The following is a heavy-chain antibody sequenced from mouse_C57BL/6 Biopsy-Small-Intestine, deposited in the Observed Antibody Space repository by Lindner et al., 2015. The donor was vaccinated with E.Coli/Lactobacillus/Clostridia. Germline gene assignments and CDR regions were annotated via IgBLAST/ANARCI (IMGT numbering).Heavy chain of an antibody. J-gene: IGHJ4*01. Sequence: VKVSCKTSGYSLSRYAVNWLRQAPGQGLEWMGWINSQTGNPSYAQGFTGRFVFSFDSSVSTAYLQITSLKAEDTAVYYCARDEEYTNGGDFNYWGQGTLVTVSS. CDR2: INSQTGNP. D-gene: IGHD2-10*02. V-gene: IGHV9-3-1*01. CDR1: GYSLSRYA. CDR3: ARDEEYTNGGDFNY.